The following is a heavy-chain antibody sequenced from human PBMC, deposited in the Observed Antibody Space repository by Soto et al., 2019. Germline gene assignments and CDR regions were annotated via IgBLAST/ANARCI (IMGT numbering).Heavy chain of an antibody. CDR3: AAGLGNPSYFAY. CDR1: GFTFGSHS. Sequence: EVQLLESGGGVVQRGGSLRLSCAASGFTFGSHSMSWVRQAPGKGLEWVAIMSGDSVTIEYADSAKGRFTISRDNSKNMLYLQMGSLRAEDTAVYYCAAGLGNPSYFAYWGQGTLVTVSS. J-gene: IGHJ4*02. D-gene: IGHD1-1*01. V-gene: IGHV3-23*01. CDR2: MSGDSVTI.